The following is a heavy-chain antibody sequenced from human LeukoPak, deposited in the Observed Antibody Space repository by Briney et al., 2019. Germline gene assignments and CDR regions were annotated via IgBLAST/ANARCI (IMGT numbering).Heavy chain of an antibody. CDR3: ARVWFGDHEGVTSYYFDY. CDR1: GFTSSDYY. J-gene: IGHJ4*02. Sequence: GGSLRLSCAASGFTSSDYYMSWIRQAPGKGLEWVSYISSSGSTIYYADSVKGRFTISRDNAKNSLYLQMNSLRAEDTAVYYCARVWFGDHEGVTSYYFDYWGQGTLVTVSS. V-gene: IGHV3-11*01. D-gene: IGHD3-10*01. CDR2: ISSSGSTI.